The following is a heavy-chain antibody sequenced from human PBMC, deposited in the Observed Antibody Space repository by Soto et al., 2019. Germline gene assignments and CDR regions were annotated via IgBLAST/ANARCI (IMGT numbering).Heavy chain of an antibody. J-gene: IGHJ5*02. Sequence: ASVKVSCKASGYTFTSYGISWVRQAPVQVLEWMVCISAYNGNTKYAQKLQGRVTMTTDTSTSTAYMELRSLRSDDTAVYYCAIVDIVATTVNWFDTWGKGTRVTVSS. D-gene: IGHD5-12*01. CDR2: ISAYNGNT. CDR1: GYTFTSYG. CDR3: AIVDIVATTVNWFDT. V-gene: IGHV1-18*01.